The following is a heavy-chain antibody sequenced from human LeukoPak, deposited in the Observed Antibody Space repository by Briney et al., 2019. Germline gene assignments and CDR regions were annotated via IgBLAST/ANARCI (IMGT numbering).Heavy chain of an antibody. V-gene: IGHV3-30*01. Sequence: GRSLRLSCAASGFTFSSYAMHWVRQAPGKGLEWVAVISYDGSNKYYADFVKGRFTISRDNSKNTLYLQMNSLRAEDTAVYYCARGEGDSGSYFGTRFGYWGQGTLVTVSS. CDR2: ISYDGSNK. J-gene: IGHJ4*02. CDR3: ARGEGDSGSYFGTRFGY. D-gene: IGHD1-26*01. CDR1: GFTFSSYA.